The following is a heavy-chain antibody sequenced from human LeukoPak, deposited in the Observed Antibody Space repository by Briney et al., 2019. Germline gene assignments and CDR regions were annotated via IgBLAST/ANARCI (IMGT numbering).Heavy chain of an antibody. CDR2: INPSSGRT. J-gene: IGHJ6*03. CDR1: GYTFTGYY. CDR3: ARGSTIHVLLYHYYYMDV. D-gene: IGHD2-2*01. V-gene: IGHV1-2*02. Sequence: GASVKVSCKASGYTFTGYYMHWVRQAPGQGLEWMGWINPSSGRTNYAQNFQDRVAMTRDTSISTAYMELISLRSDDTAVYYCARGSTIHVLLYHYYYMDVWGKGTTVAVSS.